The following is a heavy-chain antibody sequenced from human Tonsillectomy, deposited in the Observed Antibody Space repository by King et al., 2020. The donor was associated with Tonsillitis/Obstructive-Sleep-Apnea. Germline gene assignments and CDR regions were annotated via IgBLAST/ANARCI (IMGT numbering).Heavy chain of an antibody. J-gene: IGHJ2*01. Sequence: QLVQSGAEVKKPGSSVKVSCKASGGTFNRLSISWVRQAPGQGLEWMGGIIPVFDTTDYAQRFQDRVTITADDSTTTAYMELSSLRSEDTAVYYCATQTEVPFEYGDPYWYFDLWGRGTLVTVSS. CDR2: IIPVFDTT. V-gene: IGHV1-69*01. D-gene: IGHD4-17*01. CDR3: ATQTEVPFEYGDPYWYFDL. CDR1: GGTFNRLS.